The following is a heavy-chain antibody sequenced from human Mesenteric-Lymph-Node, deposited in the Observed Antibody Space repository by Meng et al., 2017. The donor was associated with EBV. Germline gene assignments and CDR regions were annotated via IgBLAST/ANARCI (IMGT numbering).Heavy chain of an antibody. J-gene: IGHJ4*02. CDR3: VGSGVVVATLDF. CDR2: IWYDGSKT. Sequence: QVQLVGSGGGVVQPGRSLRLSCAASGFTFSRYGMHWVRQAPGKGLEWVAVIWYDGSKTYYAESVEGRFTISRDNSKNTLYLQMNSLRVEDTGVYYCVGSGVVVATLDFWGQGTLVTVSS. D-gene: IGHD2-15*01. V-gene: IGHV3-33*01. CDR1: GFTFSRYG.